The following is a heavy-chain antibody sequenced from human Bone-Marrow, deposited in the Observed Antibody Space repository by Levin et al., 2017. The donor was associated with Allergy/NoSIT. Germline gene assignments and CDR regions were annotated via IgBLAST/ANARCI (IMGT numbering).Heavy chain of an antibody. CDR3: ARGGEVPSQYYFDY. CDR2: INFNGIT. V-gene: IGHV4-34*01. CDR1: GESFSGYF. J-gene: IGHJ4*02. D-gene: IGHD3-16*01. Sequence: SETLSLTCAVNGESFSGYFWTWIRQSPGKGLEWIGQINFNGITTYNPSLNRRVIISVDPTKKQFSLKLNFLTAADTAVYFCARGGEVPSQYYFDYWGQGTLVTVAS.